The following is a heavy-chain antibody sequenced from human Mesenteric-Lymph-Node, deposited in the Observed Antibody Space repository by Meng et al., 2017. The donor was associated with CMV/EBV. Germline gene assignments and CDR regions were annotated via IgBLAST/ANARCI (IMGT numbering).Heavy chain of an antibody. Sequence: ASVKVSCKASGYTFTSYDINWVRQATGQGLEWMGWMNPNSGNTGYAQKFQGRVTITRNTSISTAYMELSSLRSEDTAVYYCARDWVDTAMVQGYYYGMDVWGQGTTVTVSS. CDR3: ARDWVDTAMVQGYYYGMDV. J-gene: IGHJ6*02. CDR2: MNPNSGNT. CDR1: GYTFTSYD. V-gene: IGHV1-8*03. D-gene: IGHD5-18*01.